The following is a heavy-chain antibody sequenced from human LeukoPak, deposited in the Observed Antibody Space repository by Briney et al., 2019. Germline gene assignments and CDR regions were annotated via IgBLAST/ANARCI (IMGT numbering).Heavy chain of an antibody. CDR1: GGTFSSYA. V-gene: IGHV1-69*13. CDR3: ASPTYGDYGSLRTQGPRSYYYYGMDV. Sequence: GASVKVSCKASGGTFSSYAISWVRQAPGQGLEWMGGIIPIFGTANYAQKFQGRVTITADESTSTAYMELGSLRSEDTAVYYCASPTYGDYGSLRTQGPRSYYYYGMDVWGQGTTVTVSS. CDR2: IIPIFGTA. J-gene: IGHJ6*02. D-gene: IGHD4-17*01.